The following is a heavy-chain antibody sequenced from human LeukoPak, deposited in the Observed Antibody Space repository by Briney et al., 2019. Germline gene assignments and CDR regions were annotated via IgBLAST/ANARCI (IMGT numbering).Heavy chain of an antibody. V-gene: IGHV3-53*01. CDR2: IYSAGAT. CDR1: GFTVNDNY. J-gene: IGHJ3*02. D-gene: IGHD1-26*01. Sequence: GGSLRLSCAASGFTVNDNYMTWLRQAPGKGLEWVSSIYSAGATHYAESVKGRFTISRDNFKNTLYLQMNSLRAEDMDVYYCARIEWERLGRAFDIWGQGTMVTVSS. CDR3: ARIEWERLGRAFDI.